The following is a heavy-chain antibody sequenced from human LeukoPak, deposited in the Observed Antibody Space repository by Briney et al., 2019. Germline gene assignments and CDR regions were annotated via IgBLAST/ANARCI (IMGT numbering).Heavy chain of an antibody. CDR3: AKKFTGTTVISGDYFDY. J-gene: IGHJ4*02. Sequence: GGSLRLSCAASGFTFINYAMTWVRQAPGKGLEWVAVMSSDGSKKYYADSVKGRFTISRDNSKNTLYLQMNSLRAEDTAVYYCAKKFTGTTVISGDYFDYWGQGTLVTVSS. V-gene: IGHV3-30-3*02. CDR1: GFTFINYA. D-gene: IGHD4-17*01. CDR2: MSSDGSKK.